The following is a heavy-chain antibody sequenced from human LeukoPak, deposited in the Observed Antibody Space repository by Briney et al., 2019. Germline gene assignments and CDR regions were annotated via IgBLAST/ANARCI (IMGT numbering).Heavy chain of an antibody. CDR3: AKKARYCSGGYCYADVDY. CDR2: IGYDGSNK. CDR1: GFPFSSSG. Sequence: PGVSLRLSCGASGFPFSSSGMHWVRQAPGKGLEWVAFIGYDGSNKYYAESVKDRFTISRDNSKNTLFLQMNSLRTEDTAVYHCAKKARYCSGGYCYADVDYWGQGTSVTVSS. J-gene: IGHJ4*02. V-gene: IGHV3-30*02. D-gene: IGHD2-15*01.